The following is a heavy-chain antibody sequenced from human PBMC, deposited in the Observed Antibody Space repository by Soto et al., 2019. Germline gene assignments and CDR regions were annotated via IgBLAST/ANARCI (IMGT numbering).Heavy chain of an antibody. Sequence: QVQLVESGGGVVQPGRSLRLSCAASGFTFSSYGMHWVRQAPGKGLEWVAVISYDGSNKYYADSVKGRFTISRDNSKNTLYLQMNSLRAEDTAVYYCAKVAVAATYYFDYWGQGNLVTVSS. V-gene: IGHV3-30*18. J-gene: IGHJ4*02. CDR3: AKVAVAATYYFDY. CDR1: GFTFSSYG. CDR2: ISYDGSNK. D-gene: IGHD2-15*01.